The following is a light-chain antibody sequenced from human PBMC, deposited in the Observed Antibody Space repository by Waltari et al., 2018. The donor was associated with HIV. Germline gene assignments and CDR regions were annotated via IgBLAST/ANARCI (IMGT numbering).Light chain of an antibody. V-gene: IGLV1-47*01. CDR1: SYNIGSNY. J-gene: IGLJ3*02. Sequence: QSVLTQPTSASGTPGQRVTISCSGSSYNIGSNYIYWYQQLPGTAPKLLIDRNNQRPSGVPDRFSGSKSGTSASLAISGLRSEDEADYYCATWDDSLSGWVFGGGTKLTVL. CDR3: ATWDDSLSGWV. CDR2: RNN.